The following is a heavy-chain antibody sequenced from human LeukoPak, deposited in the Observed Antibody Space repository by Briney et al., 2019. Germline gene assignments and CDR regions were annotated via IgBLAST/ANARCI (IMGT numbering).Heavy chain of an antibody. CDR1: GFTFSSYE. Sequence: GGSLRLSCAASGFTFSSYEMNWVRQAPGKGLEWVSYISSSAGTIYYADSVKGRFTISRDNAKNSLYLQMNSLRAEDAAVYYCARALGKSRPWYFDLWGRGTLVTVSS. V-gene: IGHV3-48*03. CDR3: ARALGKSRPWYFDL. CDR2: ISSSAGTI. D-gene: IGHD1-26*01. J-gene: IGHJ2*01.